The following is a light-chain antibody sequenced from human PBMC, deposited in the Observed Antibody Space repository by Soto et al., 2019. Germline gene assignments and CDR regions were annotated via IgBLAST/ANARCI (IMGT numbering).Light chain of an antibody. J-gene: IGKJ1*01. CDR3: QQYNSYPWT. Sequence: DIKMTQSPSTLSASVGDRVTITCRASHSISSWLAWYQQKPGKAPKLLIYKASSLESGLPSRFSGSGSGTEFPLTISSLQPDDFATYYCQQYNSYPWTFGQGTKVEIK. CDR1: HSISSW. CDR2: KAS. V-gene: IGKV1-5*03.